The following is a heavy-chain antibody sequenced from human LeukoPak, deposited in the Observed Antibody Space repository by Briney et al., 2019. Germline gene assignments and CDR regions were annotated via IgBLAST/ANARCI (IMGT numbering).Heavy chain of an antibody. CDR1: GFTFSSYE. CDR3: ARVVYGDSIDY. D-gene: IGHD4-17*01. CDR2: ISSSGSTI. Sequence: GGSLRLSCAASGFTFSSYEMNWVRQAPGKGLEWVSYISSSGSTIYYADSVKGRFTISRDNAKNSLYLQMNSLRVEDTAVYYCARVVYGDSIDYWGQGTLVTVSS. V-gene: IGHV3-48*03. J-gene: IGHJ4*02.